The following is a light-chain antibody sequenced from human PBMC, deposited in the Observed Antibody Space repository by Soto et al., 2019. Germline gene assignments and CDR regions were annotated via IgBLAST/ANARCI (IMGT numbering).Light chain of an antibody. CDR2: SAT. CDR3: QQTYTIPWT. V-gene: IGKV1-39*01. J-gene: IGKJ1*01. CDR1: QSLSNY. Sequence: DIQMTQSPSSVSASVGDRVTITCRTSQSLSNYLAWYQHRPGKAPKLLIYSATVLQSGVPSRFSGSGSGTDFTLTISRLQPEDSATYYCQQTYTIPWTFGQGTRVEIK.